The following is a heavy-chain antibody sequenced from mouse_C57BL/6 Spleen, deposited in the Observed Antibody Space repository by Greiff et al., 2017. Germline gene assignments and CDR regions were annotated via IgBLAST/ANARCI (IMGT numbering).Heavy chain of an antibody. D-gene: IGHD1-1*01. J-gene: IGHJ4*01. CDR1: GFSLTSYG. V-gene: IGHV2-5*01. CDR3: AKTNYCGSSPCAMDY. CDR2: IWRGGST. Sequence: VQLQQSGPGLVQPSQSLSITCTVSGFSLTSYGVHWVRQSPGKGLEWLGVIWRGGSTDYNAAFMSRMSITKNNTKSQVFFKMNSLLADDTAIYDCAKTNYCGSSPCAMDYWGQGTSVTVSS.